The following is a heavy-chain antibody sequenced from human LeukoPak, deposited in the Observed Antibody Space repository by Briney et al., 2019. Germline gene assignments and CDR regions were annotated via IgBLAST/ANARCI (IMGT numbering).Heavy chain of an antibody. D-gene: IGHD5-18*01. Sequence: GGSLRLSCAASGFTFSSYAMQWVRQAPGKGLEWVAVISYDGSNKYYADSVKGRFTISRDNSKNTLYLQMNSLRAEDTAVYYCARDRNTAMLYYYYGMDVWGQGTTVTVSS. CDR2: ISYDGSNK. J-gene: IGHJ6*02. V-gene: IGHV3-30-3*01. CDR3: ARDRNTAMLYYYYGMDV. CDR1: GFTFSSYA.